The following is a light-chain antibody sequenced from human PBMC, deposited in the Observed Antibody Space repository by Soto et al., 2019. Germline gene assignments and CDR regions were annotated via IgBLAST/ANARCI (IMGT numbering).Light chain of an antibody. J-gene: IGKJ1*01. CDR3: QQYGSSPGT. CDR2: GAS. V-gene: IGKV3-20*01. CDR1: QSVSNY. Sequence: EIVMAQSPTPLSVSPGERASLSRRASQSVSNYVAWYQQRPGQAPRLLIYGASSRATGIPDRFSGSGSGTDFTLTISRLEPEDFAVYYCQQYGSSPGTFGQGTKVDIK.